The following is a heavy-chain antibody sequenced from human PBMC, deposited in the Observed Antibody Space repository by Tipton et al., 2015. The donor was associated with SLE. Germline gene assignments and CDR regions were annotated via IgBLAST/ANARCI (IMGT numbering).Heavy chain of an antibody. CDR1: GGSISSSRSY. CDR2: IYYSRST. J-gene: IGHJ4*02. V-gene: IGHV4-39*01. Sequence: TLSLTCTVSGGSISSSRSYWGWIRQPPGKGLECIGNIYYSRSTYYNPSLKSRVTISVDTSKNQFSLKLNSVTAADTALYYCARGFYYYDSSGFDYWGQGTLVTVSS. D-gene: IGHD3-22*01. CDR3: ARGFYYYDSSGFDY.